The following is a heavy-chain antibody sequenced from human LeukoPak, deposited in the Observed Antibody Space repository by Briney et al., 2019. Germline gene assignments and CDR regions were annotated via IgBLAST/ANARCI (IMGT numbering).Heavy chain of an antibody. CDR3: AKDRNGRTGWFDP. CDR2: IRYDGSNK. Sequence: GGSLRLSCAASGFTFSSYGMHWVRQAPGKGLEWVAFIRYDGSNKYYADSVKGRFTISRDNSKNTLYLQMNSLRAEDTAVYYCAKDRNGRTGWFDPWGQRTLVTVSS. J-gene: IGHJ5*02. CDR1: GFTFSSYG. D-gene: IGHD1-1*01. V-gene: IGHV3-30*02.